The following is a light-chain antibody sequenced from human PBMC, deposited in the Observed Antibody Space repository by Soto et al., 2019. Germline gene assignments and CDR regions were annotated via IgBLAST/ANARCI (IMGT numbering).Light chain of an antibody. CDR3: QQYSMWPLS. CDR2: VAS. V-gene: IGKV3-15*01. J-gene: IGKJ4*01. Sequence: DIVMTQSPATLSVSPGERATLSCRASQTVYSNLAWYQQKPGQAPRLLIYVASTRAAGIPAWFSASGSGTEFTLTISSLQSEDFAVYFCQQYSMWPLSFGGGTKVEIK. CDR1: QTVYSN.